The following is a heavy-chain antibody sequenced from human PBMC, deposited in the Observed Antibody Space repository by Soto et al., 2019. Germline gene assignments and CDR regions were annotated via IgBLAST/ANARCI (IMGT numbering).Heavy chain of an antibody. CDR3: ARGPAAGSYYYYYAMDV. CDR1: GYTFTSYG. J-gene: IGHJ6*02. Sequence: ASVKVSCKASGYTFTSYGISWVRQAPGQGLEWMGWSSAYNGNTNYAQKLQGRVTMTTDTSTSTAYLELRSLRSDDTAVYYCARGPAAGSYYYYYAMDVWGQGATVTVSS. CDR2: SSAYNGNT. V-gene: IGHV1-18*04. D-gene: IGHD6-13*01.